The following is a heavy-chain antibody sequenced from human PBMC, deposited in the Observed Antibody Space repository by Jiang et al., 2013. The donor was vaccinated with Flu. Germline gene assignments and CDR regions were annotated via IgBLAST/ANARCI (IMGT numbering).Heavy chain of an antibody. CDR2: TYYRSKWYN. CDR3: ALSHHSSGWYDRPFAAFDI. Sequence: QTLSLTCAISGDSVSSNSAAWNWIRQSPSRGLEWLGRTYYRSKWYNDYAVSVKSRITINPDTSKNQFSLQLNSVTPEDTAVYYCALSHHSSGWYDRPFAAFDIWGQGTMVTVSS. V-gene: IGHV6-1*01. CDR1: GDSVSSNSAA. J-gene: IGHJ3*02. D-gene: IGHD6-19*01.